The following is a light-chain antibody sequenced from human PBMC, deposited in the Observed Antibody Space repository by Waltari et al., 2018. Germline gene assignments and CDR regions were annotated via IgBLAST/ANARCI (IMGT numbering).Light chain of an antibody. V-gene: IGKV2-28*01. CDR2: LNS. Sequence: DIVLTQSPLSLPVTPGEPASISCRSSQSILHTNGYNFLDWYLQKPGQSPQLLIYLNSFRASGVPDRFSGSGAGTDFTLKISRVEAEDVGVYYCMQSLQTPRTFGQGTKLEIK. CDR1: QSILHTNGYNF. CDR3: MQSLQTPRT. J-gene: IGKJ2*01.